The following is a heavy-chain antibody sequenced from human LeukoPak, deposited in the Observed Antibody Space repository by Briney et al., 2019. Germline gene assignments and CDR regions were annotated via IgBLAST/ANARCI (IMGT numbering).Heavy chain of an antibody. J-gene: IGHJ5*02. CDR2: NIPIFGKE. Sequence: AVKVSCKASGGTFSSYAISWVRQAPGQGLEWMGRNIPIFGKENYAQKFQGRGTITTDESTSTAYMELSSLRSEDTAVYYFAVGPIAARPDNWFDPWGQGNLVTVSS. CDR3: AVGPIAARPDNWFDP. D-gene: IGHD6-6*01. CDR1: GGTFSSYA. V-gene: IGHV1-69*05.